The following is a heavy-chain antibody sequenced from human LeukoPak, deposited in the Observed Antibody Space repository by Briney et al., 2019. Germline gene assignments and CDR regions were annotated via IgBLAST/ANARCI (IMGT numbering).Heavy chain of an antibody. CDR1: GFTFSSYA. J-gene: IGHJ4*02. Sequence: GGSLRLSCADSGFTFSSYAMSWVRQAPGKGLEWVSAISGSGGSTYYADSVKGRFTISRDNSKNTLYLQMNSLRAEDTAVYYCAKVAGTPEQEWKLLSAFDYWGQGTLVTVSS. V-gene: IGHV3-23*01. D-gene: IGHD1-26*01. CDR3: AKVAGTPEQEWKLLSAFDY. CDR2: ISGSGGST.